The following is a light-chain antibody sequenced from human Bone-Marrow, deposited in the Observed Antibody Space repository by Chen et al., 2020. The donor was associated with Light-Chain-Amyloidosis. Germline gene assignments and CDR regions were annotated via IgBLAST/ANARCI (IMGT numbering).Light chain of an antibody. Sequence: SYVLTQPSSVSVAPGQTATIACGGNNIGSTSVHWYQQTPGQAPLLVVYDDSDRPSGIPERLSGSNCGNTATLSISRVEAGDEADYYCQVWDRSSDRPVFGGGTKLPVL. CDR2: DDS. CDR3: QVWDRSSDRPV. J-gene: IGLJ3*02. V-gene: IGLV3-21*02. CDR1: NIGSTS.